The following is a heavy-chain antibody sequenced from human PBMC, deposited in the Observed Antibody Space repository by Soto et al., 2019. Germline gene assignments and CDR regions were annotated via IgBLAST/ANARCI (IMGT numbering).Heavy chain of an antibody. V-gene: IGHV4-59*01. D-gene: IGHD3-10*01. Sequence: SETLSLTCTVSGGSISNYYWSWIRQPPGKGLEWIGYIYYSGSTNYNPSLKSRVTISVDTSKNQFSLKLSSVTAADPAVYYCASRGGAGSYYYFDYWGQETLFT. J-gene: IGHJ4*02. CDR3: ASRGGAGSYYYFDY. CDR1: GGSISNYY. CDR2: IYYSGST.